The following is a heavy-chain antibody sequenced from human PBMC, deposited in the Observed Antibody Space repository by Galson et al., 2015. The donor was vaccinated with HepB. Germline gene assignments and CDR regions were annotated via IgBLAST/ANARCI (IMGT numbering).Heavy chain of an antibody. D-gene: IGHD3-22*01. CDR1: GSTFTSYA. J-gene: IGHJ5*02. V-gene: IGHV1-3*01. Sequence: SVKVSCKASGSTFTSYAMHWVRQAPGQRLEWMGWINAGNGNTKYSQKFQGRVTITRDTSASTAYMELSSLRSEDTAVYYCARDEYYYDSSGYYVSYNWFDPWGQGTLVTVSS. CDR2: INAGNGNT. CDR3: ARDEYYYDSSGYYVSYNWFDP.